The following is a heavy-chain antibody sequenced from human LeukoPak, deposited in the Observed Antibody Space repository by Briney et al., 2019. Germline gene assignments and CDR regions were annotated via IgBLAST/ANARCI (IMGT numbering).Heavy chain of an antibody. J-gene: IGHJ1*01. V-gene: IGHV3-30*03. CDR2: ISYDGSNK. CDR1: GFTFSSYG. D-gene: IGHD6-13*01. Sequence: GGSLRLSCAASGFTFSSYGMHWVRQAPGKGLEWVAVISYDGSNKYYADSVKGRFTISRDDSKNTLYLQMNSLRAEDTAVYYCAREGIAAARKGYFQHWGQGTLVTVSS. CDR3: AREGIAAARKGYFQH.